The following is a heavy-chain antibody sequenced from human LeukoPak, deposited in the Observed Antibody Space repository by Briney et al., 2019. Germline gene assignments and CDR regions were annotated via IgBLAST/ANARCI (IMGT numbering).Heavy chain of an antibody. V-gene: IGHV3-21*01. D-gene: IGHD2-21*02. J-gene: IGHJ4*02. CDR3: ARSAPCGGDCYVDY. CDR1: GFTFSSYS. Sequence: SGGSLRLSCAASGFTFSSYSMNWVRQAPGKGLEWVSSISSSSSYIYYADSVKGRFTISRDNAKNSLYLQMNSLRAEDTAVYYCARSAPCGGDCYVDYWGQGTLVTVSS. CDR2: ISSSSSYI.